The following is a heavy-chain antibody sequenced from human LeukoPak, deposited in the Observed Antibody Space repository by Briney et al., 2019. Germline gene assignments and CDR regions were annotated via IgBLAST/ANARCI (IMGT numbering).Heavy chain of an antibody. CDR3: ATISRLGDV. CDR2: IYHSGST. Sequence: SETLSLTCTVSGYSISSGYYWGWIRQPPGKGLEWIGSIYHSGSTYYNPSLKSRVTISVDTSKNQFSLKLSSVTAADTAVYYCATISRLGDVWGKGTTVTVSP. J-gene: IGHJ6*04. D-gene: IGHD3-3*02. CDR1: GYSISSGYY. V-gene: IGHV4-38-2*02.